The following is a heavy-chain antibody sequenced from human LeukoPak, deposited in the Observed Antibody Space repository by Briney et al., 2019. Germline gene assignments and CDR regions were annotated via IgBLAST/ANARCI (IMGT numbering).Heavy chain of an antibody. CDR3: ARIVEYFDLFLPTAYYYMDV. V-gene: IGHV1-18*01. J-gene: IGHJ6*03. D-gene: IGHD3-9*01. Sequence: GASVKVSCKASGYTFTSYGISWVRQAPGQGLEWMGWISTYNGNTNYAQKLQGRVTMTTDTSTSTAYMELRSLSSDDTAVYYCARIVEYFDLFLPTAYYYMDVWGKGTTVTVSS. CDR2: ISTYNGNT. CDR1: GYTFTSYG.